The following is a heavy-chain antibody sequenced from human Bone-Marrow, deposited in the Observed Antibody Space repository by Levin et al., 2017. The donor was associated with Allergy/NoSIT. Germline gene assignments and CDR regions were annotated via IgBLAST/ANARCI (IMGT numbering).Heavy chain of an antibody. V-gene: IGHV4-59*01. Sequence: PSETLSLTCTVSGGSISSYYWSWIRQPPGKGLEWIGYIYYSGSINYNPSLKSRVTISVDTSKNQFSLKLSSVTAADTAVYYCARAASGWSGYFDYWGQGTLVTVSS. CDR3: ARAASGWSGYFDY. J-gene: IGHJ4*02. CDR1: GGSISSYY. D-gene: IGHD6-19*01. CDR2: IYYSGSI.